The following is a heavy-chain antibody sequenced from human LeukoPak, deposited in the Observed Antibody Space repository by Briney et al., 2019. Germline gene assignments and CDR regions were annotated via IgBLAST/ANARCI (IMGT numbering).Heavy chain of an antibody. V-gene: IGHV1-8*01. D-gene: IGHD3-22*01. CDR1: GYTFTSYD. CDR3: ASKVQVITPRGQRIYYGMDV. CDR2: MNPNSGNT. Sequence: GASVKVSCKASGYTFTSYDINGVRQATGQGLEWMGWMNPNSGNTGYAQKFQGRVTMTRNTSISTAYMELSSLRSEDTAVYYCASKVQVITPRGQRIYYGMDVWGQGTTVTVSS. J-gene: IGHJ6*02.